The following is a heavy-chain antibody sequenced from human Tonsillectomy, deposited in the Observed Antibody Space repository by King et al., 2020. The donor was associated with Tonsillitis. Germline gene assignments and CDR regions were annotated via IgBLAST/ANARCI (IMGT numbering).Heavy chain of an antibody. D-gene: IGHD5-24*01. Sequence: VQLVESGGGVVQPGGSLRLSCAASGFTFSSYGMHWVRQAPGKGLGWVAFIRYDGSNKYYADSVKGRFTISRDNSKNTLYLQMNSLRAEDTAVYYCAKDLDGYQESATPPYFCYGGQGTLVTVSS. J-gene: IGHJ4*02. V-gene: IGHV3-30*02. CDR2: IRYDGSNK. CDR1: GFTFSSYG. CDR3: AKDLDGYQESATPPYFCY.